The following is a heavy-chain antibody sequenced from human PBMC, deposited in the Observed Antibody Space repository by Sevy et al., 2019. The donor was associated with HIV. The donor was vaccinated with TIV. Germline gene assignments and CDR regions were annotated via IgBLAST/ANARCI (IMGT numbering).Heavy chain of an antibody. Sequence: ASVKVSCKASGYTFSSYYMHWVRQAPGQGLEWMGIINPSGGSTSYPQKFQGRVTMTRDTSTSTVYMELSSLRSEDTAVYYCARGGSSGWSYFDYWGQGTLVTVSP. CDR3: ARGGSSGWSYFDY. CDR2: INPSGGST. J-gene: IGHJ4*02. V-gene: IGHV1-46*01. D-gene: IGHD6-19*01. CDR1: GYTFSSYY.